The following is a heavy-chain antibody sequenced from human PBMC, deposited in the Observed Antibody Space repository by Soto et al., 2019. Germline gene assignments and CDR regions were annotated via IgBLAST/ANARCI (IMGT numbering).Heavy chain of an antibody. V-gene: IGHV3-7*01. CDR1: FFTFCCFL. CDR3: ARAGSNYFASGSSLPYYMDV. CDR2: IRQDGSEK. Sequence: GGSLRLSCETPFFTFCCFLITWVPPAPGEGLESVANIRQDGSEKYYVDSVKGRFTISRDNAKNSLSLQMNNLRPDDTAVYYCARAGSNYFASGSSLPYYMDVWGKGTTVTVSS. D-gene: IGHD3-10*01. J-gene: IGHJ6*03.